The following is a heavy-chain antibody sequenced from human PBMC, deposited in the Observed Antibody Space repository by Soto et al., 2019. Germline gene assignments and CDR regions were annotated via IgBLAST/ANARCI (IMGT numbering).Heavy chain of an antibody. CDR1: GFTFSTYA. J-gene: IGHJ4*02. V-gene: IGHV3-23*01. Sequence: EVQLLESGGGLVQPGGSLRLACAASGFTFSTYAMSWVRQAPGKGLEWVSAVSDSGGRTFYADSVKGRFTISRDNSRSTLSLQMSSLRAEDTAVYYCVQEATGYSYRQYWGQGTLVTVSS. CDR3: VQEATGYSYRQY. CDR2: VSDSGGRT. D-gene: IGHD5-18*01.